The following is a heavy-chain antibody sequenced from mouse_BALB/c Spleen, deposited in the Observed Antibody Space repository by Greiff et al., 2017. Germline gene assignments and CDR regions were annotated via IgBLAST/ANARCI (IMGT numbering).Heavy chain of an antibody. CDR2: IYPGNSDT. CDR1: GYTFTSYW. D-gene: IGHD2-3*01. Sequence: VHVKQSGTVLARPGASVKMSCKASGYTFTSYWMHWVKQRPGKGLEWIGAIYPGNSDTSYNQKFKGKAKLTAVTSTSTAYMELSSLTNEDSAVYYCTRYGGYDGYPFAYWGQGTLVTVSA. V-gene: IGHV1-5*01. J-gene: IGHJ3*01. CDR3: TRYGGYDGYPFAY.